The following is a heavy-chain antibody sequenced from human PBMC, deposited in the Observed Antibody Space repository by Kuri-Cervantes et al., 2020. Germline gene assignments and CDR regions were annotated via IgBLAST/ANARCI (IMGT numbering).Heavy chain of an antibody. V-gene: IGHV4-59*01. CDR1: GGSISSYY. J-gene: IGHJ2*01. Sequence: GSLRLSCTVSGGSISSYYWSWIRQPPGKGLEWIGYIYYSGSTNYNPSLKSRVTISVDTSKNQFSLKLSSVTAADTAVYYCARVDMGGSTATTTKEGWYFDLWGRGTLVTVSS. CDR2: IYYSGST. CDR3: ARVDMGGSTATTTKEGWYFDL. D-gene: IGHD4-17*01.